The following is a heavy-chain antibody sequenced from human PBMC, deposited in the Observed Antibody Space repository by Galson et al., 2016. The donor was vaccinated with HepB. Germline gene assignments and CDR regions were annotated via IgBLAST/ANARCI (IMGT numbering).Heavy chain of an antibody. CDR2: IKQNGREK. CDR3: AREGDGGFDW. Sequence: SLRLSCAASGFTFSSYWLSWVRQAPGKGLEWVANIKQNGREKDYVDSVRGRFTISRDNAQNSLYLQMNSLRVADTAVYYCAREGDGGFDWWGQGTLVTVSS. CDR1: GFTFSSYW. J-gene: IGHJ4*02. D-gene: IGHD4-23*01. V-gene: IGHV3-7*03.